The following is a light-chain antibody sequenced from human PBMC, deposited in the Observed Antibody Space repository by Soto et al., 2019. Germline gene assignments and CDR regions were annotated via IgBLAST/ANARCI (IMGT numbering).Light chain of an antibody. V-gene: IGKV3-11*01. CDR2: DAS. CDR1: QSVWTY. J-gene: IGKJ5*01. Sequence: EIVLTQSPATLSLYPGKRATLSCRASQSVWTYLAWYQQKRGQAPRLLMYDASNRASGVPARFSGSGSGTDFTLTISSLEPEDFAVYYCQQRNNWPRSTFGQGTRLEIK. CDR3: QQRNNWPRST.